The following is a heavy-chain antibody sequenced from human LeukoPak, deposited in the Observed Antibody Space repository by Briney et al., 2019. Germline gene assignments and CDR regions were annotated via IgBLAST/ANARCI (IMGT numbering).Heavy chain of an antibody. CDR1: GGSINSAAYY. Sequence: SETLSLTCTVSGGSINSAAYYWTWIRQHPGKGLEWIGYIYYSGSTSYNPSLKSRVTISVDTSKSHFSLRLSSVTAADTAVYYCARLYYYDSSGYYPHYFDYWGQGTLVTVSS. CDR3: ARLYYYDSSGYYPHYFDY. CDR2: IYYSGST. D-gene: IGHD3-22*01. V-gene: IGHV4-31*03. J-gene: IGHJ4*02.